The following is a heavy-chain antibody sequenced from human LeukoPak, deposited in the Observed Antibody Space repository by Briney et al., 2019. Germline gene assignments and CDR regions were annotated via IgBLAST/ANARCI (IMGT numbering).Heavy chain of an antibody. J-gene: IGHJ4*02. D-gene: IGHD4-17*01. Sequence: GGSLRLSCAASGFTFSDYYMSWIRQAPGKGLEWVSYISSSGSTIYYADSVKGRFTISRDNAKNTLYLQMNSLRAEDTAVYYCAKNRLGYGDYPDYFDYWGQGTLVTVSS. CDR2: ISSSGSTI. V-gene: IGHV3-11*01. CDR3: AKNRLGYGDYPDYFDY. CDR1: GFTFSDYY.